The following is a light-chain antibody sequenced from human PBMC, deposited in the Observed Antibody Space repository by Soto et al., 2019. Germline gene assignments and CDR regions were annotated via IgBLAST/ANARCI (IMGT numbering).Light chain of an antibody. J-gene: IGKJ2*01. CDR1: QSISDW. CDR3: QEYKSAT. CDR2: DAS. Sequence: DIPMTQSPSTLSASVGDRVTITCRASQSISDWLAWYQQIPGRAPKLLIYDASTLQSGVPSRFSGSGSGTEFILTISGLQPDDSATYYCQEYKSATFGQGTKLQIK. V-gene: IGKV1-5*01.